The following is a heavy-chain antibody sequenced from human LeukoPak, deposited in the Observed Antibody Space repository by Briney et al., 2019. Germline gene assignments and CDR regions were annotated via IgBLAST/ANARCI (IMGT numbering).Heavy chain of an antibody. J-gene: IGHJ5*02. Sequence: SETLSLTCTVSGDSISSGNYFWAWIRQSAGKGLEWIGRIHSDGLANYNPSLRSRVTISVDTSNNQFSLKVKSVTAADTATYYCARDRQLGSFGHWGQGILVTVSS. CDR1: GDSISSGNYF. CDR3: ARDRQLGSFGH. CDR2: IHSDGLA. D-gene: IGHD3-16*01. V-gene: IGHV4-61*02.